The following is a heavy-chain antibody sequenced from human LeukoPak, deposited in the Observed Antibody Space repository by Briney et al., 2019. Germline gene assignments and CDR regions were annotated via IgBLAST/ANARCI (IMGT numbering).Heavy chain of an antibody. Sequence: GGSLRLSCVDTGFTFTNAWMSWVRQAPGKGLEWIGRIKSKTDGETTNYAEPVRGRFTISRDDSKSAVYLQMNSLKIEDTAVYYCTTDLGTYYHGSQRLIPIDYWGQGTLVTVSS. V-gene: IGHV3-15*01. J-gene: IGHJ4*02. D-gene: IGHD3-10*01. CDR1: GFTFTNAW. CDR3: TTDLGTYYHGSQRLIPIDY. CDR2: IKSKTDGETT.